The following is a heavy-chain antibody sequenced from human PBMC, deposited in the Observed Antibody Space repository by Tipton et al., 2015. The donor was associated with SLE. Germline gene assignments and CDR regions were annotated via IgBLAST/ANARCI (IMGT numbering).Heavy chain of an antibody. CDR3: ARDPGYGAFDI. CDR2: IKSDGSKK. V-gene: IGHV3-7*01. CDR1: GFNFSDYW. Sequence: SLRLSCAASGFNFSDYWMSWVRQAPGKGLEWVSGIKSDGSKKYYDHIGRGRFAISRDIAKNSVFLQLYSLRVEDAAVYYCARDPGYGAFDIWGRGTVVTVSS. D-gene: IGHD3-16*01. J-gene: IGHJ3*02.